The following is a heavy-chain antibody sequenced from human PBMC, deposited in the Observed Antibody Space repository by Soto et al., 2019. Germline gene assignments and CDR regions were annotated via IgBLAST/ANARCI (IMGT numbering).Heavy chain of an antibody. D-gene: IGHD5-18*01. Sequence: EVQLLESGGGLVQPGGSLRLSCAASGFTFSNYAMSWVRQAPGKGLEWVSAISTSGTSTYYADSVKGRFTISRDNSKNTLYLQMNSLRAEDTGLYFCAKAPGYTYCSYNYYALDVWGQGTTVTVSS. V-gene: IGHV3-23*01. CDR3: AKAPGYTYCSYNYYALDV. J-gene: IGHJ6*02. CDR1: GFTFSNYA. CDR2: ISTSGTST.